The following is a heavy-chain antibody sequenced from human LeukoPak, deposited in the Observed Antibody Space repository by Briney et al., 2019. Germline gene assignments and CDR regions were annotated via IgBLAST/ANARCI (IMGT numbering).Heavy chain of an antibody. CDR2: MSYDGSNK. V-gene: IGHV3-30-3*01. J-gene: IGHJ4*02. CDR1: GFTFSSYA. CDR3: ARVGEMATFDY. Sequence: GGSLRLSCAASGFTFSSYAMHWVRQAPGKGLEWVAVMSYDGSNKYYADSVKGRFTISRDNSKNTLYLQMNSLRAEDTAVYYCARVGEMATFDYWGQGTLVTVSS. D-gene: IGHD5-24*01.